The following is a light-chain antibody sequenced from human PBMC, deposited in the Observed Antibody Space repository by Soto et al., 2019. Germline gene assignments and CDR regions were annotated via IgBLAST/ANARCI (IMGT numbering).Light chain of an antibody. V-gene: IGLV7-43*01. Sequence: QDVVTQEPSLTVSPGGTVTLTCASSTGAVTSVSYPNWVQQKPGQAPRALIYSTSNSHSWTPARFSGSLLGGKAALTLSGVQPEDEAVYYCLLYFGSAQVFGGGTKLTVL. J-gene: IGLJ3*02. CDR1: TGAVTSVSY. CDR3: LLYFGSAQV. CDR2: STS.